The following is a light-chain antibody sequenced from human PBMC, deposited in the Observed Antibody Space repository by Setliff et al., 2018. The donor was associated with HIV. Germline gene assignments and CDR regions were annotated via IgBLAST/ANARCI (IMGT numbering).Light chain of an antibody. CDR3: SSYTSSFTYV. V-gene: IGLV2-14*03. CDR1: SNDVGGYNY. J-gene: IGLJ1*01. CDR2: DVS. Sequence: QPALTQPASVCGSPGQSITISCTGTSNDVGGYNYVSWYQQDPGKAPKLMIYDVSNRPSGVSNRFSGSKSGNTASLTISGLLAEDEADYYCSSYTSSFTYVFGTGTKVTVL.